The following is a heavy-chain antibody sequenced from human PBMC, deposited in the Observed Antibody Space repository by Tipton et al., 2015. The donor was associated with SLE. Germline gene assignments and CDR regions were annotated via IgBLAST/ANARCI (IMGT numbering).Heavy chain of an antibody. Sequence: LRLSCTVSGGSIRSDTYYWGWIRQPPGKGLEGIGSVYDSGTTYYNPSLKSRVTISLDTSKNQFSLRLTSVTAADTAVYFCARDISAPGDFLYFDYWGQGTRVTVSS. CDR2: VYDSGTT. J-gene: IGHJ4*02. CDR1: GGSIRSDTYY. D-gene: IGHD7-27*01. V-gene: IGHV4-39*07. CDR3: ARDISAPGDFLYFDY.